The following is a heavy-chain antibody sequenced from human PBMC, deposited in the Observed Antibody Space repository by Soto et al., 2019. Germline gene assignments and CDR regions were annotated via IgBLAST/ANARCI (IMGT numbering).Heavy chain of an antibody. CDR1: GFTFSDNI. Sequence: VGSVRLSCAASGFTFSDNILHWVRQAPGKGLEWLAFISADGDTKYYADSVKGRFTISRDNSKNTLYLQMNSLRREDTSVYYCLGGIGYSYGYHAFDLWGQGTMVTVSS. V-gene: IGHV3-30-3*01. D-gene: IGHD5-18*01. CDR3: LGGIGYSYGYHAFDL. J-gene: IGHJ3*01. CDR2: ISADGDTK.